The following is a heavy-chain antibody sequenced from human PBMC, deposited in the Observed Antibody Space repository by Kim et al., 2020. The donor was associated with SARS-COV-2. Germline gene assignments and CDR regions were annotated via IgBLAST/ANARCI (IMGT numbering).Heavy chain of an antibody. J-gene: IGHJ3*02. CDR1: GGSISSYY. V-gene: IGHV4-59*01. CDR3: ARAPTSGGYGDAFNI. CDR2: IIYSGST. D-gene: IGHD6-19*01. Sequence: SETLSLTCTVSGGSISSYYWSWIRQPPGKGLEWIGYIIYSGSTNYNPSLKSRVTISVDTSKNQFSLKLSSVTAADTAVYYCARAPTSGGYGDAFNIWGQGTMVTVSS.